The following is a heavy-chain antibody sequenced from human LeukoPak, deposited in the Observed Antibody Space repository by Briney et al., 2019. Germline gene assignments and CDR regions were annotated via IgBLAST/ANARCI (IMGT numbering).Heavy chain of an antibody. D-gene: IGHD5-12*01. CDR2: IKQDGSEK. Sequence: GGFLRLSCAASGFTFSSYWMSWVRQAPGKGLEWVANIKQDGSEKYYVDSVKGRFTISRDNAKNSLYLQMNSLRAEDTAVYYCARDEALDIVATPGAFDIWGQGTMVTVSS. V-gene: IGHV3-7*01. CDR1: GFTFSSYW. CDR3: ARDEALDIVATPGAFDI. J-gene: IGHJ3*02.